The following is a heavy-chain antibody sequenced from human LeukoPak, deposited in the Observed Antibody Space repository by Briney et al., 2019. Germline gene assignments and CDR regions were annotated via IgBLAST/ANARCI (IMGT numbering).Heavy chain of an antibody. J-gene: IGHJ3*02. CDR1: GFTFSSYS. CDR3: ARDLIWFGELDQRDAFDI. D-gene: IGHD3-10*01. V-gene: IGHV3-21*01. Sequence: SGGSLRLSCAASGFTFSSYSMNWVRQAPGKGLEWVSSISSSSSYIYYADSVKGRFTISRDNAKNSLYLQMNSLRAEDTAVYYCARDLIWFGELDQRDAFDIWGQGTMVTVSS. CDR2: ISSSSSYI.